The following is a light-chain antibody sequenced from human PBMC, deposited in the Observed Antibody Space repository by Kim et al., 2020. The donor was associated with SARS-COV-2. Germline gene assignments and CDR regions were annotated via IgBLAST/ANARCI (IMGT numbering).Light chain of an antibody. CDR1: SSDFGGYKY. V-gene: IGLV2-8*01. Sequence: PGQSVAIACSGTSSDFGGYKYVSWYQQHPGKAPKLVIYEVSKRPSGVPDRFSGSKSANTASLTISGLQAEDEADYYCASHGGYNYVFGTGTKVTVL. J-gene: IGLJ1*01. CDR2: EVS. CDR3: ASHGGYNYV.